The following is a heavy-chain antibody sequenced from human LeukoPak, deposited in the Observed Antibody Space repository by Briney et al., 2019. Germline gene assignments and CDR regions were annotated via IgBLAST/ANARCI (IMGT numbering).Heavy chain of an antibody. V-gene: IGHV1-2*06. CDR3: ARAKEPYDSSGYYRGGYYYYGMDV. D-gene: IGHD3-22*01. CDR2: INPNSGGT. CDR1: GYTFTGYY. Sequence: GASVKVSCKASGYTFTGYYMHWVRQAPGQGLEWMGRINPNSGGTNYAQKFQGRVTMTRDTSISTAYMELSRLRSDDTAVYYCARAKEPYDSSGYYRGGYYYYGMDVWGQGTTVTVSS. J-gene: IGHJ6*02.